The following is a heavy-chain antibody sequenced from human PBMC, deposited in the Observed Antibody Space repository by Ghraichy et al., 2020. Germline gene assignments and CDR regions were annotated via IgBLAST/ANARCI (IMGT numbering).Heavy chain of an antibody. J-gene: IGHJ4*02. Sequence: GGSLRLSCAASGFTFSSYAMSWVRQAPGKGLEWVSAISGSGGSTYYADSVKGRFTISRDNSKNTLYLQMNSLRAEDTAVYYCATRGFSYYDFWSGYYTETYRGYYFDYWGQGTLVTVSS. V-gene: IGHV3-23*01. CDR3: ATRGFSYYDFWSGYYTETYRGYYFDY. CDR2: ISGSGGST. D-gene: IGHD3-3*01. CDR1: GFTFSSYA.